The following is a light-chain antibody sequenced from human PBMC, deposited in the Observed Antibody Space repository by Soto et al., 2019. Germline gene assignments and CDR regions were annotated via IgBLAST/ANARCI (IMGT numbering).Light chain of an antibody. J-gene: IGLJ3*02. CDR1: SSDVGGYNY. Sequence: QSVLTQPASVSGSPGQSITISCTGTSSDVGGYNYVSWYPQHPGKAPKLMIYEVSNRPSGVSNRFSGSKSGNTASPTISGLQAEDEADYYCNSYTSSNTLNWVFGGGTKLTV. V-gene: IGLV2-14*01. CDR3: NSYTSSNTLNWV. CDR2: EVS.